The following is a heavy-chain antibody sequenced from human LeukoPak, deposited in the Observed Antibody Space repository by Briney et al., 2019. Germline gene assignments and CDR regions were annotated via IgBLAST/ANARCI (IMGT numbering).Heavy chain of an antibody. CDR3: AKVQFRGVIITSFDY. Sequence: GGSLRHSCAASGFTFSSYEMNWVRQAPGKGLEWVSAISGSGGSTYYADSVKGRFTISRDNSKNTLYLQMNSLRAEDTAVYYCAKVQFRGVIITSFDYWGQGTLVTVSS. D-gene: IGHD3-10*01. CDR2: ISGSGGST. J-gene: IGHJ4*02. V-gene: IGHV3-23*01. CDR1: GFTFSSYE.